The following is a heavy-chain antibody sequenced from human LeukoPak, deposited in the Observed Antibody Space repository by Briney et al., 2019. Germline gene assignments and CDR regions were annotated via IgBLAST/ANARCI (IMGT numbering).Heavy chain of an antibody. CDR2: INHSGST. CDR1: GGSFSGYY. V-gene: IGHV4-34*01. CDR3: VGAAGATARDY. Sequence: NSSETLSLTCAVYGGSFSGYYWSWIRQPPGKGLEWIGEINHSGSTNYNPSLKSRVTISVDTSKNQFSLKLSSVTAADTAVYYCVGAAGATARDYWGQGTLVTVSS. J-gene: IGHJ4*02. D-gene: IGHD1-26*01.